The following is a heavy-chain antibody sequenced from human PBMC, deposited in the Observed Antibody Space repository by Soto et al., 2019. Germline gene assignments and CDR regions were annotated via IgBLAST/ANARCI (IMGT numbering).Heavy chain of an antibody. J-gene: IGHJ4*02. V-gene: IGHV2-26*01. CDR3: ARISRASYFID. CDR2: IFSNDDK. Sequence: QVTLKESGPVLVKPTETLTLTCTVSGVSLNDATMGVSWIRQPPGKALEWLANIFSNDDKSYTSSLKSRLTISKDTSESQVVLTMTNVDPVDTATYYCARISRASYFIDWGQGTLVTVSS. D-gene: IGHD1-26*01. CDR1: GVSLNDATMG.